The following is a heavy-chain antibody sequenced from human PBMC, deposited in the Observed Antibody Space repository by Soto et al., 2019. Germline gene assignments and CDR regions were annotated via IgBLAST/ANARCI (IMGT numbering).Heavy chain of an antibody. J-gene: IGHJ5*02. D-gene: IGHD2-15*01. CDR3: ARVGDIQANFDP. CDR1: GGSISSGYYY. CDR2: ISYTGST. V-gene: IGHV4-31*03. Sequence: SETLSLTCTVSGGSISSGYYYWSWIRQHPGKGLEWIGYISYTGSTYYNPSLKSRVTMSVDTSRNQFSLKLTSVTAADTAVYYCARVGDIQANFDPWGKGTLVTVSS.